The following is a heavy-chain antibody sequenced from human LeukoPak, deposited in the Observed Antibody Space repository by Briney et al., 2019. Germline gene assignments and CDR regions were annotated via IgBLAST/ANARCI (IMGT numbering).Heavy chain of an antibody. CDR1: GFTFDDYA. J-gene: IGHJ6*03. Sequence: SGGGVVQPGGSLRLSCAASGFTFDDYAMHWVRQAPGTGLEWVSGITWNSDNIEYADSVKGRFTISRDNAKNSLYLQMNSLRAEDMALYYCAKGGGGRLIYYYYMDVWGKGTTVTVSS. V-gene: IGHV3-9*03. CDR2: ITWNSDNI. D-gene: IGHD3-16*01. CDR3: AKGGGGRLIYYYYMDV.